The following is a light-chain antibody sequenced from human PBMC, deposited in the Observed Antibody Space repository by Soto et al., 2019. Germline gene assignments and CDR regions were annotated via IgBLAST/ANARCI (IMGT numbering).Light chain of an antibody. Sequence: EIVMTQSPATLSVSPGERATLSCRASQSVGSNLAWYQLKPGQAPRLLIYGASTRATGIPARFSGSGSGTDFTLTISSLQSEDFAIYFCQQYNNWPPDRTFGQGTKVEFK. CDR2: GAS. V-gene: IGKV3-15*01. J-gene: IGKJ1*01. CDR3: QQYNNWPPDRT. CDR1: QSVGSN.